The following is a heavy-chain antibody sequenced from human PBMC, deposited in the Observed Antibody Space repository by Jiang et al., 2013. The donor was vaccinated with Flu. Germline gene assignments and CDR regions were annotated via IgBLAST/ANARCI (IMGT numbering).Heavy chain of an antibody. V-gene: IGHV1-3*01. CDR2: STLANGNT. Sequence: VTVPARPLDIPSLPMLYIGCARPPDKVLSGWDGSTLANGNTRYSQKYQGRVTITGDTTATTAYLALSSLTSEDTAVYYCARLSSFPSGMDVWGQGTTVTVSS. CDR3: ARLSSFPSGMDV. D-gene: IGHD3-16*02. CDR1: DIPSLPML. J-gene: IGHJ6*02.